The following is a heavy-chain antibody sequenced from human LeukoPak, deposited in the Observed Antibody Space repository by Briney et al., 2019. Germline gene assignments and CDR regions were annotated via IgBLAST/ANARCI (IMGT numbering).Heavy chain of an antibody. V-gene: IGHV3-23*01. CDR1: GFTFSSYA. D-gene: IGHD2-15*01. Sequence: PGGSLRLSCAASGFTFSSYAMSWVRQAPGKGLEWVSAISGSGGSTYYADSVKGRFTISRENSKNTLYLQMNSLRAEATAVYYCAKSGDGCSGGSCYTPYDWGQGTLVTVSS. CDR3: AKSGDGCSGGSCYTPYD. CDR2: ISGSGGST. J-gene: IGHJ4*02.